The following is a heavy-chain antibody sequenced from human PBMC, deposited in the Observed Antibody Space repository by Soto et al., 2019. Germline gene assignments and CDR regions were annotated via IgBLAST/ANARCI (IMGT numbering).Heavy chain of an antibody. J-gene: IGHJ5*02. D-gene: IGHD1-26*01. CDR2: ISSGSAYI. CDR3: ARDQGGSYDSWFDP. Sequence: EVQVVESGGGLVKPGGSLRLSCTLTFGMYSMNWVRQAPGKGLEWVASISSGSAYIKYAESVKGRFTISRDNAKNSLHLQMNSLRAEDTAIYHCARDQGGSYDSWFDPWGQGTLVTVSS. CDR1: TFGMYS. V-gene: IGHV3-21*06.